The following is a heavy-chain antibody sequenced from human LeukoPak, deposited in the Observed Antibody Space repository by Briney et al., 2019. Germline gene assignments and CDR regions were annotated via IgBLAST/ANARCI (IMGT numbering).Heavy chain of an antibody. CDR1: GGSISSGGYY. D-gene: IGHD4-17*01. J-gene: IGHJ5*02. CDR3: AKKTYYGDYRWFDP. Sequence: SQTLSLTCTVSGGSISSGGYYWSWIRQHPGKGLVWIGYIYYSGSTYYNPSLKSRITISVDTSKNQFSLKLSSVTAADTAVYYCAKKTYYGDYRWFDPWGQGTLVTVSS. V-gene: IGHV4-31*03. CDR2: IYYSGST.